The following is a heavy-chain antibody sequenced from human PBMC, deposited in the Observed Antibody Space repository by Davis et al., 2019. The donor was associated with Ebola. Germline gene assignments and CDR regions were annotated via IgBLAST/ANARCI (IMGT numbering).Heavy chain of an antibody. J-gene: IGHJ4*02. CDR3: AKVALFLNYFDS. V-gene: IGHV3-NL1*01. Sequence: PGGSLRLSCAASGFTFSSYGMHWVRQAPGKGLEWVSVIYRDGRTYHADSVKGRFTISRDNSKNTLYLQMNNLRPEDTAVYYCAKVALFLNYFDSWGPGTHVTVSS. CDR1: GFTFSSYG. D-gene: IGHD3-3*01. CDR2: IYRDGRT.